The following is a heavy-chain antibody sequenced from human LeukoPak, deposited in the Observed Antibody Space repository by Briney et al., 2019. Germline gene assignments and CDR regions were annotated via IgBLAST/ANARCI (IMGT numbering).Heavy chain of an antibody. Sequence: GESLKISCKGSGYIFSDYWIAWVHQMPGKGLEWMGIIYPGDSDTRYSPSFQGQVTISADKSIRTAYLQWSSLTASDTAIYYCARGPNSGYARLNSDYWGQGTLVTVSS. CDR3: ARGPNSGYARLNSDY. CDR2: IYPGDSDT. J-gene: IGHJ4*02. CDR1: GYIFSDYW. V-gene: IGHV5-51*07. D-gene: IGHD5-12*01.